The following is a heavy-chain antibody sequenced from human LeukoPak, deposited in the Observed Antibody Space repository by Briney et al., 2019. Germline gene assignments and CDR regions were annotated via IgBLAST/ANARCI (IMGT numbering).Heavy chain of an antibody. CDR2: ISGYNGHT. CDR3: ARDLTHRRNYDSSGYQIVPAF. Sequence: ASVKVSCKASGYIFTNYGISWVRQAPGQRLEWMGWISGYNGHTKYVEKFQGRVTMTTDTSTSTAYMELRSLRSDDTAVYYCARDLTHRRNYDSSGYQIVPAFWGQGTLVTVSS. D-gene: IGHD3-22*01. J-gene: IGHJ4*02. V-gene: IGHV1-18*01. CDR1: GYIFTNYG.